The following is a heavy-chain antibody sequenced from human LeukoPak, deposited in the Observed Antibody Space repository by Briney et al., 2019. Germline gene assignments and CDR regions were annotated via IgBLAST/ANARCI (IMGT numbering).Heavy chain of an antibody. CDR3: ARVVEYPNWFDP. J-gene: IGHJ5*02. CDR2: ISSSGSTI. V-gene: IGHV3-11*01. Sequence: GRSLRLSCAASGFTLSDNYMSWIRQVSGKGLEWISYISSSGSTIKYADSVKGRFTISRDNGKNSLYLQMNSLRAEDTAVYYCARVVEYPNWFDPWGQGTLVTVSS. CDR1: GFTLSDNY. D-gene: IGHD2-2*01.